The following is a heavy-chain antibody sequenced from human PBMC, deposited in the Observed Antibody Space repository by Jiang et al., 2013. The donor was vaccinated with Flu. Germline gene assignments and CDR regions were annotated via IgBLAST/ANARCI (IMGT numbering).Heavy chain of an antibody. CDR1: GDSVSSNGAA. D-gene: IGHD1-1*01. Sequence: SQTLSLTCAISGDSVSSNGAAWNWFRQSPXRGLEWLGRTYYRSTWSNDYAVSVKSRISISPDTSKNLFSLHLSSVTPDDTAVYYCARDYNWNFDCWGQGTLVTVSS. J-gene: IGHJ4*02. CDR2: TYYRSTWSN. V-gene: IGHV6-1*01. CDR3: ARDYNWNFDC.